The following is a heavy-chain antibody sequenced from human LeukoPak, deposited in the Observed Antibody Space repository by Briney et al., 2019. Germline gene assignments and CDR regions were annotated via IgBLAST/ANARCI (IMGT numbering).Heavy chain of an antibody. CDR3: ARITRMGFGELLQP. D-gene: IGHD3-10*01. Sequence: ASVKVSCKASGYTFTGYYMHWVRQAPRQGLEWMGWINPNSGGTNYAQKFQGRVTMTRDTSISTAYMELSRLRSDDTAVYYCARITRMGFGELLQPWGQGTLVTVSS. J-gene: IGHJ4*02. CDR2: INPNSGGT. CDR1: GYTFTGYY. V-gene: IGHV1-2*02.